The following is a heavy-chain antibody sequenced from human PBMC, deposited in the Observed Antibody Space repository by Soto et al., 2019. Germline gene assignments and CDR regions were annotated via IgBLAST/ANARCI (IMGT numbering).Heavy chain of an antibody. CDR3: AREGGYADY. V-gene: IGHV4-39*02. Sequence: SETLSLTCTVSGGPIRSSSHYWGWIRQSPGTGLEWIGSIDESGDFYYNPSLKSRVTISVDTSKNQFSLKLISVPGADSAIYYCAREGGYADYWGQGTLVTVAS. CDR1: GGPIRSSSHY. CDR2: IDESGDF. J-gene: IGHJ4*02. D-gene: IGHD1-1*01.